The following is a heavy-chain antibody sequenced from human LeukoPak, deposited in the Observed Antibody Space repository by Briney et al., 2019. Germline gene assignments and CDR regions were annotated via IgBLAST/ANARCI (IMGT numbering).Heavy chain of an antibody. V-gene: IGHV3-30*02. Sequence: GGSLRLSCAGSGFTFSSYGMHWVRQAPGKGLEWVAFMRFDGSNKYYADSVKGRFTISRDNSKNTLYLQMNSLRAEDTAVYYCARGHTAVTRHFDFWGQGTLVTVSS. CDR1: GFTFSSYG. CDR3: ARGHTAVTRHFDF. D-gene: IGHD4-17*01. CDR2: MRFDGSNK. J-gene: IGHJ4*02.